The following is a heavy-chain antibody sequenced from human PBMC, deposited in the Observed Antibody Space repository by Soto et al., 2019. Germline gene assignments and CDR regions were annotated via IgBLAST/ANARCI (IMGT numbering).Heavy chain of an antibody. CDR2: VNPLLGTA. CDR3: ARLPLDS. Sequence: QVQLVHSGAEVKKPGSSVSVSCKISGGSLSNITVSWVRQAPGLGLEWMGRVNPLLGTANYEQNFQGRVTLSADRSTNTAYMDMTSLTSDDTAMYYCARLPLDSGGQGTLVTVSS. CDR1: GGSLSNIT. J-gene: IGHJ4*02. V-gene: IGHV1-69*08. D-gene: IGHD3-9*01.